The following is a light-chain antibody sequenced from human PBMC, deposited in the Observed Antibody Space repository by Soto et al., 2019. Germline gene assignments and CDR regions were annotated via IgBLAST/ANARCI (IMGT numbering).Light chain of an antibody. J-gene: IGLJ1*01. Sequence: QSALTQPRSVSESPGQSVTISCTGTSSDVGGYDYLSWYQQHPGKAPKLLIYGVSERPSGVPARFSGSKSGTTASLTISGLQAEDEADYYCCSYSYTYTYVFGTGTKLTVL. CDR3: CSYSYTYTYV. CDR2: GVS. V-gene: IGLV2-11*01. CDR1: SSDVGGYDY.